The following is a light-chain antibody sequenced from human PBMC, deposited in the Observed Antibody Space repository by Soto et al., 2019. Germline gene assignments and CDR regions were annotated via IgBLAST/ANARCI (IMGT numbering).Light chain of an antibody. CDR1: QSISSY. CDR3: QQSYSTLGIT. J-gene: IGKJ3*01. V-gene: IGKV1-39*01. Sequence: DLPMTQSPSSLSASVGDRVTITCRASQSISSYLNWYQQKPGKAPKLLIYAASSLQSGVPSRFSGSGSGTDFTLTISSLQPEDFATYYCQQSYSTLGITFGPGTKVDIK. CDR2: AAS.